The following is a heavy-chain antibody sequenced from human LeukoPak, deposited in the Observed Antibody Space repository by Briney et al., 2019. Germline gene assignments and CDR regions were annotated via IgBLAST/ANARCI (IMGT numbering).Heavy chain of an antibody. CDR2: ISAYNGNT. Sequence: ASVKVSCKASGYTFTSYGISWVRQAPGQGLEWMGWISAYNGNTNYAKKVHGRGTMTTDTSTNTAYIQRQSPRSDDKAGYYCARDDRYIDWLRFSNWFDPWGQGTLVTVSS. CDR3: ARDDRYIDWLRFSNWFDP. J-gene: IGHJ5*02. CDR1: GYTFTSYG. V-gene: IGHV1-18*01. D-gene: IGHD3-9*01.